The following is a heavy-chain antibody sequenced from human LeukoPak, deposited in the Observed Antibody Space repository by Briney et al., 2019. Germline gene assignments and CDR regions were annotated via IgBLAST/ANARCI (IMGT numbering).Heavy chain of an antibody. J-gene: IGHJ4*02. CDR1: GFTFSSYG. CDR3: ARENTLLWFGEIDY. V-gene: IGHV3-33*01. D-gene: IGHD3-10*01. CDR2: IWYDGSNK. Sequence: GGSLRLSCAASGFTFSSYGMHWVCQAPGKGLEWVAVIWYDGSNKYYADSVKGRFTISRDNSKNTLYLQMNSLRAGDTAVYYCARENTLLWFGEIDYWGQGTLVTVSS.